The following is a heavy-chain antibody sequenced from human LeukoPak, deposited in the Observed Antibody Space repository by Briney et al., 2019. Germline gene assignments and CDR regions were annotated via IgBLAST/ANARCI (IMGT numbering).Heavy chain of an antibody. Sequence: ASVKVSCKASGYNFFTYGITWVRQAPGQGLEWMGWISPHNGNANYAQKFQDRVIMTTDTSTTTAHMELRSLTFDDTAIYYCARDSYYGGHYSFFEHWGQGTLVTVSS. J-gene: IGHJ4*02. CDR2: ISPHNGNA. CDR3: ARDSYYGGHYSFFEH. CDR1: GYNFFTYG. V-gene: IGHV1-18*01. D-gene: IGHD4/OR15-4a*01.